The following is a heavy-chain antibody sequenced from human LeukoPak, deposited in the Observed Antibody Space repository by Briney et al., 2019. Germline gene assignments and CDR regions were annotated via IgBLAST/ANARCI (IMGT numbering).Heavy chain of an antibody. CDR2: IKSKTDGGTT. J-gene: IGHJ6*03. CDR1: GFTFSNAW. CDR3: TTDQVWSAMVKGGYYYYMDV. Sequence: GSLRLSCAASGFTFSNAWMSWVRQAPGKGLEWVGRIKSKTDGGTTDYAAPVKGRFTISRDDSKNTLYLQMNSLKTEDTAVYYCTTDQVWSAMVKGGYYYYMDVWGKGTTVTVSS. D-gene: IGHD5-18*01. V-gene: IGHV3-15*01.